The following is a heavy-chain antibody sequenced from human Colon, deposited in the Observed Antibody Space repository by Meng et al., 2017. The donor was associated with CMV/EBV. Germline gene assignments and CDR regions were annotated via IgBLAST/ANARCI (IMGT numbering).Heavy chain of an antibody. CDR2: LYYGGSA. J-gene: IGHJ4*02. Sequence: VSGGSVSSSRYSWAWVRQPPGRGLQWIGSLYYGGSAYYNPSLKSRATISVDTSKSLFYLHLSSVTATDTAIYYCAATFTPSAPFDYWGRGTLVTVSS. V-gene: IGHV4-39*02. CDR1: GGSVSSSRYS. CDR3: AATFTPSAPFDY.